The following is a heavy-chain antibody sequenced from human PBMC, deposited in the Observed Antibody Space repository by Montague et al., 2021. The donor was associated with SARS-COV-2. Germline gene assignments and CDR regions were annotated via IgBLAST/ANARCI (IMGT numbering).Heavy chain of an antibody. CDR2: ISRNSGSI. CDR3: AKDTYYFGSGSYTWDN. D-gene: IGHD3-10*01. CDR1: GFTFDEYA. V-gene: IGHV3-9*01. J-gene: IGHJ4*01. Sequence: SLRLSCAASGFTFDEYAMHWVRQAPGKGLEWVSGISRNSGSIGYAVSVKGRFTISRDNAKSSLYLQMDSLRPEDTALYYCAKDTYYFGSGSYTWDNWGQGTLVTVSS.